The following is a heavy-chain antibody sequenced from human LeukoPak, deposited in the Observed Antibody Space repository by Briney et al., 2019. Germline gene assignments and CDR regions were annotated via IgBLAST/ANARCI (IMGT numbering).Heavy chain of an antibody. CDR3: AQLRGYFDL. CDR1: GGSFSGYY. V-gene: IGHV4-34*01. Sequence: PSETLPLTCAVYGGSFSGYYWSWIRQPPGKGLEWIGEINHSGSTNYNPSLKSRVTISVDTSKNQFSLKLSSVTAADTAVYYCAQLRGYFDLWGRGTLVTVSS. D-gene: IGHD5-24*01. CDR2: INHSGST. J-gene: IGHJ2*01.